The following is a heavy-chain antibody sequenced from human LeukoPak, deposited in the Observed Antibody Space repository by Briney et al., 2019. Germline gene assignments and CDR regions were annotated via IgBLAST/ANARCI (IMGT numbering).Heavy chain of an antibody. V-gene: IGHV4-59*01. CDR2: IYYSGST. CDR3: ARTTEGYCRGRSCYSYYYYMDV. CDR1: GESTRSYY. Sequence: SETLSLTCTVSGESTRSYYWSWIRQPPGKGLEWIGYIYYSGSTNYNPSLKRRVTISVDTSKNQFSLKLSSVTAADTAVYYCARTTEGYCRGRSCYSYYYYMDVWGKGTTVTVSS. J-gene: IGHJ6*03. D-gene: IGHD2-15*01.